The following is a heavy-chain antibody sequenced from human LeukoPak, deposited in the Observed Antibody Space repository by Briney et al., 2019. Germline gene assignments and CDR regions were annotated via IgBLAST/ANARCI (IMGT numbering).Heavy chain of an antibody. CDR2: IRQDAIEE. CDR1: GFPFSDYW. Sequence: GGSLRLSCAASGFPFSDYWMDWVRQAPGKGLEWVASIRQDAIEEYYVDSVRGRFTISRDNAKNSLSLQMNSLRAEDTAIYYCARARTLYSGSPAHMDVWGKGTTVTVSS. D-gene: IGHD6-25*01. J-gene: IGHJ6*03. V-gene: IGHV3-7*01. CDR3: ARARTLYSGSPAHMDV.